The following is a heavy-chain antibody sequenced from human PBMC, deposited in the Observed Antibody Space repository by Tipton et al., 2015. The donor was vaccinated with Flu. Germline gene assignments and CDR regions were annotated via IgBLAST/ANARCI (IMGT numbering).Heavy chain of an antibody. J-gene: IGHJ6*03. Sequence: SLRLSCAASGFTFSSYGMHWVRQAPGKGLEWVAVIWYDGSNKYYADSVKGRFTISRDNSKNTLYLQMNSLRAEDTAVYYCARGQSGYVYYYYYYYMDVWGKGTTVTVSS. D-gene: IGHD5-12*01. CDR1: GFTFSSYG. CDR3: ARGQSGYVYYYYYYYMDV. V-gene: IGHV3-33*08. CDR2: IWYDGSNK.